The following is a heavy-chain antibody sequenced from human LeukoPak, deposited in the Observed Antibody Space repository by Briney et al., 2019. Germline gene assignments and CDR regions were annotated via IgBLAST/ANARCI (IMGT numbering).Heavy chain of an antibody. CDR1: GFTFSSYA. CDR2: ISGSGGST. CDR3: AKAYGSNGYFQLPIDC. Sequence: GGSLRLSCAASGFTFSSYAMSWVRQAPGKGLEWVSAISGSGGSTYYADSVKGRFTISRDNSKNTLYLQLNSLRAEDTAVYYCAKAYGSNGYFQLPIDCWGQGTLVTVSS. V-gene: IGHV3-23*01. J-gene: IGHJ4*02. D-gene: IGHD3-22*01.